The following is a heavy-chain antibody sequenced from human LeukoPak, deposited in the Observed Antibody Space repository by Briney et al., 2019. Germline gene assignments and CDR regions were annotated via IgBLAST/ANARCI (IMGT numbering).Heavy chain of an antibody. CDR2: INHSGST. J-gene: IGHJ5*02. Sequence: SETLSLTCAVYGGSFSGYYWSWIRQPPGKGLEWIGEINHSGSTNYNPYLKSRVTISVDTSKNQFSLKLSSVTAADTAVYYCARVKSPADFWSGYPKGRWFDPWGQGTLGTVSS. CDR3: ARVKSPADFWSGYPKGRWFDP. D-gene: IGHD3-3*01. V-gene: IGHV4-34*01. CDR1: GGSFSGYY.